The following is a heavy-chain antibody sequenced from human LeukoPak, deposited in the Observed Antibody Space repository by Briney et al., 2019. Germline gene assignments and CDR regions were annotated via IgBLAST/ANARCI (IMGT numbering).Heavy chain of an antibody. D-gene: IGHD2-2*01. CDR2: ISVYNGNT. V-gene: IGHV1-18*01. CDR1: GYTFNSYG. Sequence: GASVKVSCKASGYTFNSYGISWVRQAPGQGLEWMGWISVYNGNTNYAQKLQGRVTMTTDTSTSTAYMELRSLRSDDTAVYYCARDLEGGIVVVPAAHDAFDIWGQGTMVTVSS. J-gene: IGHJ3*02. CDR3: ARDLEGGIVVVPAAHDAFDI.